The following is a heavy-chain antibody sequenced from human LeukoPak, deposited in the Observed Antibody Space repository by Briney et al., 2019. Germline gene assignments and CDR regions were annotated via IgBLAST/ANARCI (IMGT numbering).Heavy chain of an antibody. CDR3: ARDPGGWFGDPSYVWFDP. CDR1: GGSISSYY. CDR2: IYYSGST. Sequence: SETLSLTCTVSGGSISSYYWSWIRQPPGKGLEWIGYIYYSGSTNYNPSLKSRVTISVDTSKNQFSLKLSSVTPADTAVYYCARDPGGWFGDPSYVWFDPWGQGTLVTVSS. J-gene: IGHJ5*02. V-gene: IGHV4-59*01. D-gene: IGHD3-10*01.